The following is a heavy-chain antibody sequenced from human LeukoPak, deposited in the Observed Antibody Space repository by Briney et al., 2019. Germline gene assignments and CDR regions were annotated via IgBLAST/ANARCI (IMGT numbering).Heavy chain of an antibody. D-gene: IGHD3-22*01. Sequence: PSETLSLTCAVYGGSFSGYYWSWIRQPPGKGLEWIGEINHSGSTNYNPSLKSRVTISVDTPKNQFSLKLSSVTAADTAVYYCATNYYNSGVYKLPAEYSQHGGQATLAPVPS. CDR3: ATNYYNSGVYKLPAEYSQH. CDR2: INHSGST. J-gene: IGHJ1*01. CDR1: GGSFSGYY. V-gene: IGHV4-34*01.